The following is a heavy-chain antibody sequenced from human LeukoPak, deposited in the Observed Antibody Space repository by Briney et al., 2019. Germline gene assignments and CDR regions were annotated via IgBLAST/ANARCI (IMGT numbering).Heavy chain of an antibody. CDR1: GYTFPRYF. Sequence: ASVKVSCKASGYTFPRYFMHWDRQAPGLGLEWMGIINPTGGSTTYAQKFQGRVTMTRDTSTSTVYMELSSLRSDDTAVYYCARTAARRFDYWGQGTLVTVSS. D-gene: IGHD6-6*01. J-gene: IGHJ4*02. CDR3: ARTAARRFDY. CDR2: INPTGGST. V-gene: IGHV1-46*01.